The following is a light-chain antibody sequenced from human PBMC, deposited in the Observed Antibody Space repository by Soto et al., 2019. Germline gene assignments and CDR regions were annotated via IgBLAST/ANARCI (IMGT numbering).Light chain of an antibody. CDR1: SSDVGGYNS. J-gene: IGLJ1*01. CDR3: SSYITNTGLEYV. CDR2: EVS. V-gene: IGLV2-14*01. Sequence: QSVLTQPASVSGSPGQSITISCTGTSSDVGGYNSVSWYQHHPGKAPKLMIYEVSNRPSGVSDRFSGSKSGNTASLTISGLQAEDEADYYCSSYITNTGLEYVFGTGTKVTVL.